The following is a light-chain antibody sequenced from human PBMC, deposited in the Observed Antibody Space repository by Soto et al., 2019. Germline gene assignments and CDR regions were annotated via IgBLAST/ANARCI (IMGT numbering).Light chain of an antibody. Sequence: QSALTQPASVSGSPGQSITISCTGTSGDIGSYTYVSWYQQYPGKAPKLLISEVTNRPSGVSNRFSGSKSGNTASLTISGLQAEDEADYYCSSYTSSSTSVFGTGTKVTVL. CDR3: SSYTSSSTSV. J-gene: IGLJ1*01. V-gene: IGLV2-14*01. CDR1: SGDIGSYTY. CDR2: EVT.